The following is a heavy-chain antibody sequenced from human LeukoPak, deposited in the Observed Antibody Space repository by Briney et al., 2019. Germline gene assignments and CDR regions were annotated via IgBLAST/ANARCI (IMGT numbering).Heavy chain of an antibody. Sequence: GASVKVSCKASGYTFTSYGINWVRQAPGQGLEWMGWISAYNGNTNYAQKLQGRVTMTTDTSTSTAYMELRSLRSDDTAVYYCARDFSSGWLSGGGFYWGQGTLVTVSS. CDR2: ISAYNGNT. V-gene: IGHV1-18*01. J-gene: IGHJ4*02. CDR3: ARDFSSGWLSGGGFY. CDR1: GYTFTSYG. D-gene: IGHD6-19*01.